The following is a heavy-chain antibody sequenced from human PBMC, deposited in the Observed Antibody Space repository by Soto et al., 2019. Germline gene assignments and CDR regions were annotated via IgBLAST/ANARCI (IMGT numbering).Heavy chain of an antibody. CDR3: AKSFAPGAQVSWFDP. J-gene: IGHJ5*02. CDR2: ISLSGSNT. CDR1: EFIFRSYA. Sequence: EVQMLESGGGLVQPGGSLRLSCAASEFIFRSYALSWVRQAPGKGLEWVSAISLSGSNTYYADSVKGRFTISRDNSINTLFLQMNNLRVEDTAVYYCAKSFAPGAQVSWFDPWGQGTLVTVSS. V-gene: IGHV3-23*01.